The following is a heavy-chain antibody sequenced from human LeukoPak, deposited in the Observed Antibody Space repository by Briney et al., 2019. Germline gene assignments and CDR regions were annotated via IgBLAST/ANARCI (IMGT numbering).Heavy chain of an antibody. Sequence: PSETLSPTCTVSGGSISSSSYYWGWIRQPPGKGLEWIGSIYYSGSTYYNPSLKSRVTISVDTSKNQFSLKLSSVTAADTAVYYCARRVVGATDDWGQGTLVTVSS. J-gene: IGHJ4*02. V-gene: IGHV4-39*01. D-gene: IGHD1-26*01. CDR1: GGSISSSSYY. CDR3: ARRVVGATDD. CDR2: IYYSGST.